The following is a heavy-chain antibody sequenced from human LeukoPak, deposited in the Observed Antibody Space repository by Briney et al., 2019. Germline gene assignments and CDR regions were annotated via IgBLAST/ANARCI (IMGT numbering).Heavy chain of an antibody. J-gene: IGHJ4*02. CDR3: ARETKPPRRGYTYGPTDY. CDR1: GFTFSSYE. Sequence: GGSLRLSCAASGFTFSSYEMNWVRQAPGKGLEWISYISSSGLTIYYADSVKGRFTISRDNAKTSLYLQMNSLRAEDTAVYYCARETKPPRRGYTYGPTDYWGQGTLVTVSS. CDR2: ISSSGLTI. D-gene: IGHD5-18*01. V-gene: IGHV3-48*03.